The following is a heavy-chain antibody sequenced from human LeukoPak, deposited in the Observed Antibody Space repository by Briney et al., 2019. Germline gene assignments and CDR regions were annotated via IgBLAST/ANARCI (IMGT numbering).Heavy chain of an antibody. D-gene: IGHD3-22*01. CDR2: IYYSGST. V-gene: IGHV4-59*01. CDR3: ARGDYYDSSGYLY. J-gene: IGHJ4*02. Sequence: SETVSLTCTVSGGSISSYYWSWIRQPPGKGLEWIGYIYYSGSTNYNPSLKSRVTISVDTSKNQFSLKPSSVTAADTAVYYCARGDYYDSSGYLYWGQGTLVTVSS. CDR1: GGSISSYY.